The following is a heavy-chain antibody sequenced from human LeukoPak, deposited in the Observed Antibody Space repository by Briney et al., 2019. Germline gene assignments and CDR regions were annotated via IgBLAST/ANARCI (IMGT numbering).Heavy chain of an antibody. CDR3: ARGLQGLAYYYGSGSYPDDAFDI. D-gene: IGHD3-10*01. J-gene: IGHJ3*02. V-gene: IGHV1-8*01. CDR1: GYTFTSYD. Sequence: SVKVSCKASGYTFTSYDINWVRQAAGQGLEWMGWMNPYSGNTGYAQKFQGRVTMTRNTSISTAYMELSSLRSEDTAVYYCARGLQGLAYYYGSGSYPDDAFDIWGQGTMVTVSS. CDR2: MNPYSGNT.